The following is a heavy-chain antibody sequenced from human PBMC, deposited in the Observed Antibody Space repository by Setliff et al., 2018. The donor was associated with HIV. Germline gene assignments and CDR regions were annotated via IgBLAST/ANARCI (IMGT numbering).Heavy chain of an antibody. Sequence: NPSETLSLTCAVSGGSISSGSYYWGWIRQPPGKGLEWIGSIYYTGSTYYNPSLKSRVTISVDTSKNQFSLKLSSMTAADTAVYYCASSSPQLSGYCYYFDYWGQGTLVTVSS. CDR2: IYYTGST. CDR3: ASSSPQLSGYCYYFDY. V-gene: IGHV4-39*07. CDR1: GGSISSGSYY. J-gene: IGHJ4*02. D-gene: IGHD3-22*01.